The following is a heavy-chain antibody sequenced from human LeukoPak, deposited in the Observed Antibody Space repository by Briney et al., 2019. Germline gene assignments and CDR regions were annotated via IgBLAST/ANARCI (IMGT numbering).Heavy chain of an antibody. J-gene: IGHJ4*02. D-gene: IGHD3-10*01. V-gene: IGHV1-8*03. Sequence: ASVKVSCKASGYTFTNYDINWVRQATGQGLELMGWMNPNSGNTGYAQKLQGRVTFTRDTSISTAYMELSSLRSEDTAVYYCARGLGSFGLVPGADYWGQGTLVTVSS. CDR1: GYTFTNYD. CDR3: ARGLGSFGLVPGADY. CDR2: MNPNSGNT.